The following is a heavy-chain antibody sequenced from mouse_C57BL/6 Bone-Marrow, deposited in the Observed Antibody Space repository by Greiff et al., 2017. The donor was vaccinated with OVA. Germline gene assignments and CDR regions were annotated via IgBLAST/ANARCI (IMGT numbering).Heavy chain of an antibody. Sequence: VQLQQSGPELVKPGASVKISCKASGYTFTDYYMNWVKQSHGKSLEWIGDINPNNGGTSYNQKFKGKATLTVDKSSSTAYMELRSLTSEDSAVYYCARTYYYGSRRYYFDYWGQGTTLTVSS. CDR1: GYTFTDYY. V-gene: IGHV1-26*01. CDR2: INPNNGGT. CDR3: ARTYYYGSRRYYFDY. D-gene: IGHD1-1*01. J-gene: IGHJ2*01.